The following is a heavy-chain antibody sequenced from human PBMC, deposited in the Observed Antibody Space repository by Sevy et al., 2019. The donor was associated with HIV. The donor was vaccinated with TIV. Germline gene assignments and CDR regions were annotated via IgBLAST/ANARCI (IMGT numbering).Heavy chain of an antibody. CDR3: AKALVETEDKNEFDP. CDR2: ISISGADK. D-gene: IGHD2-8*02. V-gene: IGHV3-23*01. Sequence: GGCLRLSCAASGFTLSSYAMSWVRQAPGKGLEWVSSISISGADKYYADSVKGRFTISRDNSQNRLYLQMNSLRAEDPALYYCAKALVETEDKNEFDPWGQGTLVTVSS. CDR1: GFTLSSYA. J-gene: IGHJ5*02.